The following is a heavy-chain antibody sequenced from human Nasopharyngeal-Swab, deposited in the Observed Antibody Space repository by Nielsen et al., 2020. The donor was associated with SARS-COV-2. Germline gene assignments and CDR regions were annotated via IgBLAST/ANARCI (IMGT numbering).Heavy chain of an antibody. CDR1: GFTFSSYS. J-gene: IGHJ6*02. V-gene: IGHV3-48*01. CDR3: ARERSTTVTTGYYYGMDV. Sequence: ESLKISCAASGFTFSSYSMNWVRQAPGKGLEWVSYISSSSSTIYYADSVKGRFTISRDNSKNTLYLQMNSLRAEDTAVYYCARERSTTVTTGYYYGMDVWGQGTTVTVSS. CDR2: ISSSSSTI. D-gene: IGHD4-17*01.